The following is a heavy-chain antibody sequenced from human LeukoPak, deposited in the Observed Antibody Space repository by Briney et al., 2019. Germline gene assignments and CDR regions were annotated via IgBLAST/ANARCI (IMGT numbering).Heavy chain of an antibody. Sequence: ASVKVSCKTSGYTFTSYDINWLRQATGQGLEWMGWMNPNSGNTGYAQKFQGRVTMTRNTSISTAYMELSSLRSEDTAVYYCARRYSSSWRHDAFDIWGQGTMVTVSS. CDR1: GYTFTSYD. CDR2: MNPNSGNT. V-gene: IGHV1-8*01. D-gene: IGHD6-13*01. CDR3: ARRYSSSWRHDAFDI. J-gene: IGHJ3*02.